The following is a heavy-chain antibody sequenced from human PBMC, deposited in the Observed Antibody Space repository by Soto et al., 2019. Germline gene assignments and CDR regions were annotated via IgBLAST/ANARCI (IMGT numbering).Heavy chain of an antibody. D-gene: IGHD4-17*01. CDR1: GGSISSSSYY. V-gene: IGHV4-39*01. J-gene: IGHJ3*02. CDR3: ARRLRPPTVTTWIDI. Sequence: QLQLQESGPGLVKPSETLSLTCTVSGGSISSSSYYWGWIRQPPGKGLEWIGSIYYSVSTYYNPSLKSRVTISVDTSKNQFSLKLSSVTAADTAVYYCARRLRPPTVTTWIDIWGQGTMVTVSS. CDR2: IYYSVST.